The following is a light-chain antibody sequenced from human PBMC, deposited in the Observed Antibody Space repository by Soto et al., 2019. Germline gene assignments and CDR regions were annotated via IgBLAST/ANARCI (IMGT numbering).Light chain of an antibody. CDR3: QQRSNWPIT. CDR2: DAS. V-gene: IGKV3-11*01. Sequence: EIVLTQSPATLSLSPGERATLSCRASQSVRTYLAWYQQKPGQAPRLLIYDASHRATGIPARFSGSGSGTDFTLTISSLEPEDFTVYYCQQRSNWPITFGQGTRLESK. CDR1: QSVRTY. J-gene: IGKJ5*01.